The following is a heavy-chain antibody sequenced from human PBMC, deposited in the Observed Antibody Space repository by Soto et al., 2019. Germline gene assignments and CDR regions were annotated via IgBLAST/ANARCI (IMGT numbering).Heavy chain of an antibody. D-gene: IGHD4-17*01. V-gene: IGHV4-31*03. Sequence: SETLSLTCTVSGVSISSGGYYWSWIRQHPGKGLEWIGYIYYSGSTYYNPSLKSRVTISVDTSKNQFSLKLSSVTAADTAVYYCARVRQNGDYYYYYMDVWGKGTTVTVSS. CDR3: ARVRQNGDYYYYYMDV. J-gene: IGHJ6*03. CDR2: IYYSGST. CDR1: GVSISSGGYY.